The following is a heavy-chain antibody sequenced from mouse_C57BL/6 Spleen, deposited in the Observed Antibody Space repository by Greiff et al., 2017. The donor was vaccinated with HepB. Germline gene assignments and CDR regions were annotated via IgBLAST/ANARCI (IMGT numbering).Heavy chain of an antibody. CDR1: GYSITSDY. V-gene: IGHV3-8*01. CDR3: ARSKGYYSNFYWYFDV. J-gene: IGHJ1*03. CDR2: ISYSGST. Sequence: EVMLVESGPGLAKPSQTLSLTCSVTGYSITSDYWNWIRKFPGNKLEYMGYISYSGSTYYNPSLKSRISITRDTSKNQYYLQLNSVTTEDTATYYCARSKGYYSNFYWYFDVWGTGTTVTVSS. D-gene: IGHD2-5*01.